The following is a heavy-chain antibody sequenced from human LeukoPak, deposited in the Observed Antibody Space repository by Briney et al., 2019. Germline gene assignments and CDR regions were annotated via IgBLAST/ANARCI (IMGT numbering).Heavy chain of an antibody. CDR2: IYHSGST. CDR3: ARGSSSWQDYYYYYMDV. CDR1: GYSISSGYY. D-gene: IGHD6-13*01. J-gene: IGHJ6*03. V-gene: IGHV4-38-2*02. Sequence: SETLSLTCTVSGYSISSGYYWGWIRQPPGKGLEWIGSIYHSGSTYYNPSLKSRVTISVDTSKNQFSLKLSSVTAADTAVYYCARGSSSWQDYYYYYMDVWGKGTTVTVSS.